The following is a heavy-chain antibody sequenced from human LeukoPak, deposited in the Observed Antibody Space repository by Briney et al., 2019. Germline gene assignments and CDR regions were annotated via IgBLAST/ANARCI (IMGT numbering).Heavy chain of an antibody. CDR3: AREASDIVVVPAAMDYYFDY. Sequence: SETLSHTCAVYGGSFSGYYWSWIRQPPGKGLEWIGEINHSGSTNYNPSLKSRVTISVDTSKNQFSLKLSSVTAADTAVYYCAREASDIVVVPAAMDYYFDYWGQGTLVTVSS. D-gene: IGHD2-2*01. CDR1: GGSFSGYY. V-gene: IGHV4-34*01. CDR2: INHSGST. J-gene: IGHJ4*02.